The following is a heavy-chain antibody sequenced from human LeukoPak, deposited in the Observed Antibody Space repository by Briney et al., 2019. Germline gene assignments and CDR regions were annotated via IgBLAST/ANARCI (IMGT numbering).Heavy chain of an antibody. J-gene: IGHJ4*02. Sequence: SVKVSCKASGGTFSSYAISWVRQAPGQGLEWMGGIIPIFGTANYAQKFQGRVTITADESTSTAYMELSSLRSEDTAVYYCARSQDSNTQSDYWGQGTLVTVSS. V-gene: IGHV1-69*01. D-gene: IGHD2-2*02. CDR1: GGTFSSYA. CDR2: IIPIFGTA. CDR3: ARSQDSNTQSDY.